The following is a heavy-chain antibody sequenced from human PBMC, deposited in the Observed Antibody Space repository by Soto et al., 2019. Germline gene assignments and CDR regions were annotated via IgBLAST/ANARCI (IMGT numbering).Heavy chain of an antibody. V-gene: IGHV3-30*03. CDR1: GFTFSSYG. Sequence: QVQLVESGGGVVQPGRSLRLSCAASGFTFSSYGMHWVRQAPGKGLEWVAVISYDGSNKYYADTVKGRFTISRDNSNNTLYVQMNSLRAEDTAVYYCTRSGHQNYFDYRGQGTLVTVSS. D-gene: IGHD2-15*01. CDR2: ISYDGSNK. CDR3: TRSGHQNYFDY. J-gene: IGHJ4*02.